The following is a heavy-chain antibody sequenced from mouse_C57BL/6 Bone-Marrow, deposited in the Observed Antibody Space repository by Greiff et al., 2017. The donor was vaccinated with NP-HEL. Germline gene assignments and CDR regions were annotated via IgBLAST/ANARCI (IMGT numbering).Heavy chain of an antibody. CDR2: IDPENGDT. J-gene: IGHJ3*01. V-gene: IGHV14-4*01. D-gene: IGHD2-4*01. CDR3: TTDYDPAY. Sequence: EVQLQQSGAELVRPGASVKLSCTASGFNIKDDYMHWVKQRPEQGLEWIGWIDPENGDTEYASKFQGKATITADTSSNTAYLQLSSLTSEDTAVYDCTTDYDPAYWGQGTLVTVSA. CDR1: GFNIKDDY.